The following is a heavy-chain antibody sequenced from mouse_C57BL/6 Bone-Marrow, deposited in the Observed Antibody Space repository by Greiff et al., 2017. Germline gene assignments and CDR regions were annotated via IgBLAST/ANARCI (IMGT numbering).Heavy chain of an antibody. CDR2: IDPENGDT. V-gene: IGHV14-4*01. J-gene: IGHJ3*01. CDR1: GFNIKDDY. CDR3: TPRSIYYGYDRFAY. Sequence: VQLKESGAELVRPGASVKLSCTASGFNIKDDYMHWVKQRPEQGLEWIGWIDPENGDTEYASKFQGKATITADTSSNTAYLQRSSLTSEDTAVYYCTPRSIYYGYDRFAYWGQGTLVTVSA. D-gene: IGHD2-2*01.